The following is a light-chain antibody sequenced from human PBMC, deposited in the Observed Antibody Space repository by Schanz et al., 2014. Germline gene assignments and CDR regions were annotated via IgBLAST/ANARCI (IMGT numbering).Light chain of an antibody. CDR1: TSNIGSHT. CDR2: SDN. J-gene: IGLJ3*02. CDR3: ATWDDSLYVV. Sequence: QSVLTQPPSASGTPGQRATISCSGSTSNIGSHTVSWYQHLPGTAPKLLIYSDNQRPSGVPDRFSGSKSGTSASLAISGLQSEDEADYFCATWDDSLYVVFGGGTKLPVL. V-gene: IGLV1-44*01.